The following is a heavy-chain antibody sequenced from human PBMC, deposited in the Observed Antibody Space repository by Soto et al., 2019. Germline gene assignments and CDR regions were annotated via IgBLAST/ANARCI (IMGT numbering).Heavy chain of an antibody. D-gene: IGHD2-21*01. J-gene: IGHJ4*02. CDR2: ISGSGGTA. CDR1: GFTFTIYA. Sequence: GGSLRLSCVASGFTFTIYAMTWVRQAPGKGLEWVSAISGSGGTAYYADSVKGRFTISRDNSKNTLYLQMNSLRAEDTAIYYCARDDEGWSDCDLGDWGQGALVTVSS. CDR3: ARDDEGWSDCDLGD. V-gene: IGHV3-23*01.